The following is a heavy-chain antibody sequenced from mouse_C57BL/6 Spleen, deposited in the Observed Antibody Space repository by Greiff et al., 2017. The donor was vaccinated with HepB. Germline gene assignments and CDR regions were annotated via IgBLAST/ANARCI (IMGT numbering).Heavy chain of an antibody. J-gene: IGHJ2*01. CDR1: GFNIKDDY. Sequence: EVKLMESGAELVRPGASVKLSCTASGFNIKDDYMHWVKQRPEQGLEWIGWIDPENGDTEYASKFQGKATITADTSSNTAYLQLSSLTSEDTAVYYCTTPLRDYWGQGTTLTVSS. V-gene: IGHV14-4*01. CDR3: TTPLRDY. CDR2: IDPENGDT.